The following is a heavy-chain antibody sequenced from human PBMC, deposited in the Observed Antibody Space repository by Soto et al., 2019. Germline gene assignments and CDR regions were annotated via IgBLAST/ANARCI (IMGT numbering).Heavy chain of an antibody. Sequence: SETLSLTCAVSGGSISSSNWWSWVRQPPGKGLEWIGEIYHSGSTNYNPSLKSRVTISVDKSKNQFSLKLSSVTAADTAVYYCARGSYYGSGSHRFDPWCQGTLLTVYS. CDR2: IYHSGST. CDR1: GGSISSSNW. D-gene: IGHD3-10*01. V-gene: IGHV4-4*02. J-gene: IGHJ5*02. CDR3: ARGSYYGSGSHRFDP.